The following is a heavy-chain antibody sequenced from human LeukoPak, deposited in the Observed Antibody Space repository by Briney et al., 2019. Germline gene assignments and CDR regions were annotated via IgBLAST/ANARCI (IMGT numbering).Heavy chain of an antibody. J-gene: IGHJ4*02. CDR3: ANELGSTSFLGYYFDY. CDR2: IRYGGSNK. CDR1: GFTFSSYG. D-gene: IGHD2-2*01. Sequence: GGSLRLSCAASGFTFSSYGMHWVRQAPGKGLEWVAFIRYGGSNKYYADSVKGRFTISRDNSKNTLYLQMNSLRAEDTAVYYCANELGSTSFLGYYFDYWGQGTLVTVSS. V-gene: IGHV3-30*02.